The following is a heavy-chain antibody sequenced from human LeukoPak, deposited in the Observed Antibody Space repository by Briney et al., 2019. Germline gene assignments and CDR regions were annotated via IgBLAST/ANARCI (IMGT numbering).Heavy chain of an antibody. CDR3: AKDRYSSGWYSDFDY. J-gene: IGHJ4*02. CDR1: GFXSSNYA. CDR2: ISDDGSNK. D-gene: IGHD6-19*01. Sequence: GGSLRLSCAASGFXSSNYAMHWVRQAPGKGLEWVAVISDDGSNKYYGDSVKGRFTISRDNSKNTVYLQMNSLRAEDTAVYYCAKDRYSSGWYSDFDYWGQGTLVTVSS. V-gene: IGHV3-30*18.